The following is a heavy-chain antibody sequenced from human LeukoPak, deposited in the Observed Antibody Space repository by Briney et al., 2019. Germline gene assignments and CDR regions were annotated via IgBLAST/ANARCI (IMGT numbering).Heavy chain of an antibody. J-gene: IGHJ1*01. CDR1: ALTFSSYT. D-gene: IGHD6-19*01. CDR2: ISAGGVST. CDR3: AAAVTGTRYFQH. Sequence: GGSLRLSCAASALTFSSYTMRWVRQAPGKGLQWVSSISAGGVSTYYADSVKGRFTISRDNSKNTLYLQMNSLRAEDTAVYYCAAAVTGTRYFQHWGQGTLVTVSS. V-gene: IGHV3-23*01.